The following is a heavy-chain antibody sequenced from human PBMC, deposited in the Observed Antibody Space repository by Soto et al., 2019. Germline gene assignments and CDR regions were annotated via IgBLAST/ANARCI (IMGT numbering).Heavy chain of an antibody. D-gene: IGHD4-17*01. Sequence: QVQLVESGGGVVQPGRSLRLSCAASGFIFSNYGMHWVRQAPGKGLEWVAVIPNDGIYQYYVDSVKGRFTISRDNSKDTLYLQMNSLRAEDTAVYYCVGDDDYPVNGFAYWGQGILVTVSS. CDR3: VGDDDYPVNGFAY. J-gene: IGHJ4*02. CDR2: IPNDGIYQ. CDR1: GFIFSNYG. V-gene: IGHV3-30*19.